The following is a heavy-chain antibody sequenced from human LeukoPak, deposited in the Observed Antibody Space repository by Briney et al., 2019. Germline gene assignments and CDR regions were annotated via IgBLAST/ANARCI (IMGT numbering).Heavy chain of an antibody. J-gene: IGHJ4*02. CDR1: GFTFSSYW. CDR2: IKQDGSEK. D-gene: IGHD2-15*01. Sequence: GGSLRLSCAASGFTFSSYWMSWVRQAPGKGLEWVANIKQDGSEKYYVDSVKGRFTISRDNAKNSLYLQMNSLRAEDTAVYYCASGYCSSGRCYGDCWGQGTLVTISS. V-gene: IGHV3-7*01. CDR3: ASGYCSSGRCYGDC.